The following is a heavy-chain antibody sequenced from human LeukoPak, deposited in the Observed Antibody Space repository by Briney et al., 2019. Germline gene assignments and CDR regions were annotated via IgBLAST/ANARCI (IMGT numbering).Heavy chain of an antibody. D-gene: IGHD2-21*01. J-gene: IGHJ4*02. CDR1: GFSFNSFA. CDR2: VSGPGATT. V-gene: IGHV3-23*01. CDR3: TKDHRSCVGASCLLREG. Sequence: PGGSLRLSCAASGFSFNSFAMSWVRQAPGKGLEWVASVSGPGATTWYAESVKGQFTISKDNSRNTVFMQLNSLRSEDTAKYYCTKDHRSCVGASCLLREGWGQGTLVTASS.